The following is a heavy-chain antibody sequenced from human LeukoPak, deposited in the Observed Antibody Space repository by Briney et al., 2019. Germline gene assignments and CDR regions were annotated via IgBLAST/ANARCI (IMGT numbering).Heavy chain of an antibody. V-gene: IGHV3-33*01. CDR3: ARDPRGIAVAGTGDY. Sequence: GGSLRLSCAASGFTFSSYGMHWVRQAPGTGLEWVLVIRYDGSKKYYADSVKGRFTTSRDNSKNTVYLHMNSLRVEDTAVYYCARDPRGIAVAGTGDYWGQGTLVTVSS. CDR2: IRYDGSKK. D-gene: IGHD6-19*01. J-gene: IGHJ4*02. CDR1: GFTFSSYG.